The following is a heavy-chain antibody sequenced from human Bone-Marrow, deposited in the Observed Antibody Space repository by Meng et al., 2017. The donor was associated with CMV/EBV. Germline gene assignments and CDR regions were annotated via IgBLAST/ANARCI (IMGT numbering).Heavy chain of an antibody. D-gene: IGHD6-6*01. V-gene: IGHV3-7*04. CDR1: GFTFSSYW. CDR2: IKQDGSVK. CDR3: ARGGRIAARPIDY. J-gene: IGHJ4*02. Sequence: VQVVGAGGGVVQPGGSLRLSCAASGFTFSSYWMSWVRQAPGKGLEWVANIKQDGSVKYYVDSVKGRFTISRDNAKNSLYLQMNSLRAEDTAVYYCARGGRIAARPIDYWGQGTLVTVSS.